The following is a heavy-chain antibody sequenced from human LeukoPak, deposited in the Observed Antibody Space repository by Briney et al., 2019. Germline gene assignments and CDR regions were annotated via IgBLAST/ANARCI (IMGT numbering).Heavy chain of an antibody. J-gene: IGHJ3*02. D-gene: IGHD1-20*01. Sequence: ASVKVSCKASGYTFTSYGISWVRQAPGQGLEWMGWISGYNGNTNYAQKLLGRVSMTTDTSTSTAYMVLSSLRSEDTAVYYCARVYSWLPTSVAFDIWGQGTMVTVSS. CDR3: ARVYSWLPTSVAFDI. CDR2: ISGYNGNT. CDR1: GYTFTSYG. V-gene: IGHV1-18*01.